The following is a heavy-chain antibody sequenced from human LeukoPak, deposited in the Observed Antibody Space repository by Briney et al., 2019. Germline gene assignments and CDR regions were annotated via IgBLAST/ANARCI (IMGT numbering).Heavy chain of an antibody. CDR2: IYYSGNT. CDR1: GGSNSSYY. J-gene: IGHJ4*02. CDR3: ARHAAYGYGPFDY. Sequence: SSETLSLTCTVSGGSNSSYYWSWIRQPPGKGLEWIGYIYYSGNTNYNPSLKSRVTISVDMSKNHFSLKLSSVTAADTAVYYYARHAAYGYGPFDYWGQGTLVTVSS. D-gene: IGHD5-18*01. V-gene: IGHV4-59*08.